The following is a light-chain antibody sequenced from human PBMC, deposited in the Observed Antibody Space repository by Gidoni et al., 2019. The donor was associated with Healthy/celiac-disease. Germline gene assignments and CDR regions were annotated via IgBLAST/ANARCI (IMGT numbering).Light chain of an antibody. V-gene: IGKV1-39*01. J-gene: IGKJ1*01. Sequence: DIQMTQSHSSLSASVGDRVTITCRASQSISSYLNWYQQKPGKAPKPLIYAASSLQSGVPSRFSGSGSGTDFTLTISSLQPEDFATYYCQQSYSTPPTFGQGTKVEIK. CDR1: QSISSY. CDR2: AAS. CDR3: QQSYSTPPT.